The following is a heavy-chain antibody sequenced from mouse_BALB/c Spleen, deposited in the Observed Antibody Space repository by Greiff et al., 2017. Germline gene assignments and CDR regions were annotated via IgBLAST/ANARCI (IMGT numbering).Heavy chain of an antibody. CDR1: GFNIKDYY. J-gene: IGHJ4*01. CDR2: IDPENGDT. Sequence: DVQLQESGAELVRSGASVKLSCTASGFNIKDYYMHWVKQRPEQGLEWIGWIDPENGDTEYAPKFQGKATMTADTSSNTAYLQLSSLTSEDTAVYYCNLGPFYAMDYWGQGTSVTVSS. D-gene: IGHD4-1*01. V-gene: IGHV14-4*02. CDR3: NLGPFYAMDY.